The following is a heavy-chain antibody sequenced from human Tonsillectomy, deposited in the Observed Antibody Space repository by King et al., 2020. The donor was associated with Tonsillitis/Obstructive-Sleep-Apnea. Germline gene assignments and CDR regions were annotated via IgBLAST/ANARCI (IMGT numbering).Heavy chain of an antibody. CDR3: ARDDVVGRYIDS. CDR1: GYTFTKYY. D-gene: IGHD1-14*01. CDR2: INPSIGVT. Sequence: QLVQSGAEVKTPGASVKVSCKASGYTFTKYYIHWVRQARGQGLEWMGIINPSIGVTTYAQKFQGRVTMTSDTSTNTVYLELSSLRSEDTAVYYCARDDVVGRYIDSWGQGTLVTVSS. V-gene: IGHV1-46*01. J-gene: IGHJ4*02.